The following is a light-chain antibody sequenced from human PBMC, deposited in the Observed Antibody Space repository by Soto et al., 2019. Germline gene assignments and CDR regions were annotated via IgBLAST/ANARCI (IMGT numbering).Light chain of an antibody. CDR1: SDYNNYK. CDR3: GADHGSGTNFVYV. Sequence: QLVLTQPPSASASLGASVTLTCTLSSDYNNYKVDWYQQRPGKGPRFAMRVGTGGIVGSKGDGIPDRFSVLGSGQNRYLTINNLQEEDESDYHCGADHGSGTNFVYVFGTGTKLTVL. V-gene: IGLV9-49*01. J-gene: IGLJ1*01. CDR2: VGTGGIVG.